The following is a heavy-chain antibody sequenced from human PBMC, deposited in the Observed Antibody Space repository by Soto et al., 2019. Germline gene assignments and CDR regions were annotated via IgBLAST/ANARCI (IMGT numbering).Heavy chain of an antibody. CDR2: ISYDGNKK. Sequence: QAQLMESGGGVVQPGRSLRLSCAASGFIFSSYGGHWVRQAPGKGLEWVAVISYDGNKKYYADPVKGRFTISRDNSKNTLYLQMNSLRAEDTAVYYCARDPPLVGGFDYWGQGNLVTVSS. D-gene: IGHD1-26*01. V-gene: IGHV3-30-3*01. J-gene: IGHJ4*02. CDR3: ARDPPLVGGFDY. CDR1: GFIFSSYG.